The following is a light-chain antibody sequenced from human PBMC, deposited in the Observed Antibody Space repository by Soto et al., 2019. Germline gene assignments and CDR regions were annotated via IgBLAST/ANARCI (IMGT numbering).Light chain of an antibody. V-gene: IGKV3-20*01. CDR3: QQYGISWT. J-gene: IGKJ1*01. CDR2: GAS. Sequence: EIVLTQSPGTLSLSPGKRVTLSCRASQSVSSSYLAWYQQKPGQAPRLLIYGASSRATGIPDRFSGSGSGTDFTLTISRLEPEDFAVYYCQQYGISWTFGQGTKVEIK. CDR1: QSVSSSY.